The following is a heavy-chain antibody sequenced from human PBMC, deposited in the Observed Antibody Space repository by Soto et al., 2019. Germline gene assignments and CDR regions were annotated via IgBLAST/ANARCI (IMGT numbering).Heavy chain of an antibody. CDR2: ISSTSSYI. J-gene: IGHJ4*02. Sequence: GGSLRLSCAASGFTFSSYSMNWVRQAPGKGLEWVSSISSTSSYIYYADTVRGRFTISRYNAKNSLYLQLNSLRAEDTAVYYCARDPSYFDFWGQGTLVTVSS. CDR3: ARDPSYFDF. CDR1: GFTFSSYS. V-gene: IGHV3-21*01.